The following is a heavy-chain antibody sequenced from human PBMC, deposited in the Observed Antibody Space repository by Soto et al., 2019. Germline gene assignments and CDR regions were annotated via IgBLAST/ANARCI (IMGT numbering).Heavy chain of an antibody. J-gene: IGHJ6*02. Sequence: DVQLVESGGGLVQRGGSQRLSCAASGLSLSTYSLNWVRQAPRKGLEWVSYISGSSDTIYYADSVKGRFTISRDNAKNSLYLQMNSLRDDDTAVYFCARGFDLQYGMDVWGQGTTVTVSS. D-gene: IGHD3-10*01. CDR2: ISGSSDTI. CDR3: ARGFDLQYGMDV. CDR1: GLSLSTYS. V-gene: IGHV3-48*02.